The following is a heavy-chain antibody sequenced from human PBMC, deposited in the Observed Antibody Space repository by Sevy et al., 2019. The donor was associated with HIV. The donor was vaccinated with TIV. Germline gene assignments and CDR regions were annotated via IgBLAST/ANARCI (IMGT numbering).Heavy chain of an antibody. J-gene: IGHJ4*02. D-gene: IGHD2-21*02. CDR2: MSYVRDSE. CDR1: GFTFTDNA. Sequence: GGSLRLSCAASGFTFTDNAVHWVRQAPGKGLEWVALMSYVRDSENYADSVKGRFTISRDNTKNTLYLQMNSLRAEDTAVYYCARLLSCGGDCYYYDSWGQGTLVTVSS. CDR3: ARLLSCGGDCYYYDS. V-gene: IGHV3-30*04.